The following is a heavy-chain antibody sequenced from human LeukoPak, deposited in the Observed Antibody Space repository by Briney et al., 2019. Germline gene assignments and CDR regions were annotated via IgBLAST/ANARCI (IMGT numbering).Heavy chain of an antibody. Sequence: PSETLSLTCTVSGYSISSGYYWGWIRQPPGKGLEWIGSIYHSGSTYYNPSLKSRVTISVDTSKNQFSLKLSSVTAADTAVYYCARDPIQLWDGGYYGMDVWGQGTTVTVSS. CDR2: IYHSGST. D-gene: IGHD5-18*01. J-gene: IGHJ6*02. CDR3: ARDPIQLWDGGYYGMDV. V-gene: IGHV4-38-2*02. CDR1: GYSISSGYY.